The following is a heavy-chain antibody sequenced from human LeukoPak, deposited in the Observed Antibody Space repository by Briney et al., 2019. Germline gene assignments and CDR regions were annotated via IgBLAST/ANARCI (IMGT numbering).Heavy chain of an antibody. V-gene: IGHV3-23*01. CDR3: AKAVYPFYDVLTGYGGFDY. CDR1: GGPFSGYF. D-gene: IGHD3-9*01. CDR2: ISNSVTST. Sequence: PSETLSLTCAVSGGPFSGYFWSWVRQAPGKGLEWVSTISNSVTSTYYADSVKGRFTISRDNSKNTLYLQMNSLRAEDTAVYYCAKAVYPFYDVLTGYGGFDYWGQGTLVTVSS. J-gene: IGHJ4*02.